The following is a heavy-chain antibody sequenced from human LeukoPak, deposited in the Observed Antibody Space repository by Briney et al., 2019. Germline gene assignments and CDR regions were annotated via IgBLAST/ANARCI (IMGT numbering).Heavy chain of an antibody. Sequence: SETLSLTCTISGGSISSYYWSWIRQPPGKGLEWVGYIYYSGSTNYNPSLKSRVTISVDTSKNPSSLKLSSVTAADTAMYYCARGYSSGWFSGVTDYWGQGTLVTVSS. J-gene: IGHJ4*02. CDR3: ARGYSSGWFSGVTDY. V-gene: IGHV4-59*08. CDR1: GGSISSYY. CDR2: IYYSGST. D-gene: IGHD6-19*01.